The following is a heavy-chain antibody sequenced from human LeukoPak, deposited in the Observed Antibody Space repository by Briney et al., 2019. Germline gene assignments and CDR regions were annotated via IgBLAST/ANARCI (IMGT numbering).Heavy chain of an antibody. CDR3: ARVDPLGFDP. V-gene: IGHV1-18*01. Sequence: GASVKVSCKASGYTFTNYGISWVRQAPGQGLEWMGWISAYNGNTKYAQKLQGRVTMTTDTSTRTGYMELRSLRYDDTAVYYCARVDPLGFDPWGQGTLVTVSS. CDR1: GYTFTNYG. CDR2: ISAYNGNT. J-gene: IGHJ5*02.